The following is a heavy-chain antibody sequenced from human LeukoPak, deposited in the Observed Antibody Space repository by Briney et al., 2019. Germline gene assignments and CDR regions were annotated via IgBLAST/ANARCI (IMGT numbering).Heavy chain of an antibody. V-gene: IGHV4-34*01. CDR1: GGSFSGYY. D-gene: IGHD6-6*01. CDR3: ARGGIAARANNWFDP. Sequence: SETLSLTCAVYGGSFSGYYWSWIRQPPGKGLEWIGEINHSGSTNYNPSLKSRVTISVDTSKNQFSLKLSSVTAADTAVYYCARGGIAARANNWFDPWGQGTLVTVSS. J-gene: IGHJ5*02. CDR2: INHSGST.